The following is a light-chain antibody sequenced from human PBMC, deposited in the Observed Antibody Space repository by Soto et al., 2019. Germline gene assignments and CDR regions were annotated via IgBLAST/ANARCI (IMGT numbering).Light chain of an antibody. CDR2: AAS. CDR1: QGISRY. CDR3: QSYSNAPET. J-gene: IGKJ1*01. Sequence: DIQMTQSPSSLSASVGDRVTITCRARQGISRYLAWYQQRPGKVPKVLIYAASTLHSGVPSRFSGSGSGTDFSLTISNVQLEDVAIYYCQSYSNAPETFGQVTKVEIK. V-gene: IGKV1-27*01.